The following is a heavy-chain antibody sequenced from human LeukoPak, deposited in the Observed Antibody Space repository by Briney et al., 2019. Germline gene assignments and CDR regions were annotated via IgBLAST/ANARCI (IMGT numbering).Heavy chain of an antibody. CDR1: GFTFSDYY. CDR2: ISSSGGTM. J-gene: IGHJ4*02. D-gene: IGHD3-3*01. CDR3: ASNYDFWSGYFLHSSFDY. V-gene: IGHV3-11*01. Sequence: GGSLRLSCAASGFTFSDYYMSWIRQAPGKGLEWVSYISSSGGTMYYADSVKGRFTISRDNAKNSLYLQMNSPRAEDTAVYYCASNYDFWSGYFLHSSFDYWGQGTLVTVSS.